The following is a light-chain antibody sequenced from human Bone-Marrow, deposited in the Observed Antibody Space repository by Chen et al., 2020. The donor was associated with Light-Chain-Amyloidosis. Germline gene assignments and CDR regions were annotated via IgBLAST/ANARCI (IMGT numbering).Light chain of an antibody. CDR2: WAS. J-gene: IGKJ1*01. Sequence: IVMTQSPDSLAVSLGERATINCRSSQNILYGSNDKNYLAWYQQKPGQPPRLIIYWASIRESGVPDRFSGSGCGADFSLTVNNLLAEDVAGYCCHQYYSRPRSFGQGTKVEIK. CDR1: QNILYGSNDKNY. CDR3: HQYYSRPRS. V-gene: IGKV4-1*01.